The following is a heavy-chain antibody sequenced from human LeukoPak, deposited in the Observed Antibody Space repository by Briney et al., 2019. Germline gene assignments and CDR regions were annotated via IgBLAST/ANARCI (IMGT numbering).Heavy chain of an antibody. CDR3: ARDGPHYYDTTRVMTAWFAP. CDR2: IYYSGST. D-gene: IGHD3-22*01. CDR1: GGSISSGGYY. J-gene: IGHJ5*02. V-gene: IGHV4-31*03. Sequence: SETLSLTCTVSGGSISSGGYYWSWLRQHPGRGLEWIGHIYYSGSTYYNPSLKSRVTISVDTSKNQFSLKLSSVTAADTAVYYCARDGPHYYDTTRVMTAWFAPWGQGTLVTVSS.